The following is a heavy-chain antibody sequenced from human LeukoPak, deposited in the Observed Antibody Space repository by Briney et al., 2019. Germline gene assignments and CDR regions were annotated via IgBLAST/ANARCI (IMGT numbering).Heavy chain of an antibody. CDR1: GGSISSHY. CDR3: ARLERLFYYMDV. D-gene: IGHD3-3*01. CDR2: IYYSGST. J-gene: IGHJ6*03. V-gene: IGHV4-59*11. Sequence: SETLSLTCTVSGGSISSHYWSWIRQPPGKGLEWIGYIYYSGSTNYNPSLKSRVTISVDTSKNQFSLKPSSVTAADTAVYYCARLERLFYYMDVWGKGTTVTVSS.